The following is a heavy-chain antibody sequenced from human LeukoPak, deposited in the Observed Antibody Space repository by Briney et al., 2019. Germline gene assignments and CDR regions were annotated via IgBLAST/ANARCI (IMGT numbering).Heavy chain of an antibody. D-gene: IGHD3-22*01. V-gene: IGHV3-23*01. CDR2: ISGSGGST. CDR1: GFTFSSYA. Sequence: GGSLRLSCAASGFTFSSYAMSWVRQAPGKGLEWVSAISGSGGSTYYADSVKGRFTISRDNSKNTLYLQMNSLRAEDTAVYYCAKDLEYYDSSGYCDYWGQGTLVTVSS. J-gene: IGHJ4*02. CDR3: AKDLEYYDSSGYCDY.